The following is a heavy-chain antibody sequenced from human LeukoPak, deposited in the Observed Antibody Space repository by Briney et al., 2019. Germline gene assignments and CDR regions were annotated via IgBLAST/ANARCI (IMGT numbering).Heavy chain of an antibody. CDR2: ISGSGGST. Sequence: PGGSLRLSCAGSGFTFSRYAMSWVRQAPGKGLEWASAISGSGGSTDYPDSVKGRFTISRDNSKNTLYLQMNSLRAEDTAVYYCAKDSGRTVDAFDIWGQGTMVTVSS. D-gene: IGHD3-10*01. CDR1: GFTFSRYA. CDR3: AKDSGRTVDAFDI. J-gene: IGHJ3*02. V-gene: IGHV3-23*01.